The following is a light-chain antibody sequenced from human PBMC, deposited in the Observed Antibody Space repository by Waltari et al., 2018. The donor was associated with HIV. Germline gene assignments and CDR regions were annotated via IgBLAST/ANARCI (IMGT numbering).Light chain of an antibody. Sequence: PGKRATLSCRASQSVSSNYLAWYQQKPGQAPRLLIYAASSRATGVPDRFSGFGSGTDFTLTISRLEPEDFAVYYCQQYGSSPFTFGPGTRVDIK. V-gene: IGKV3-20*01. CDR3: QQYGSSPFT. CDR1: QSVSSNY. CDR2: AAS. J-gene: IGKJ3*01.